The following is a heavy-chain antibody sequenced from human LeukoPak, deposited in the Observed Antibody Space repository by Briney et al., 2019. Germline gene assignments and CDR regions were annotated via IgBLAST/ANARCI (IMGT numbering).Heavy chain of an antibody. D-gene: IGHD6-19*01. Sequence: GGSLRLSCAASGFTFSSYWMSWVRQAPGKGLEWVASIKQDGSEKYYVDSVKGRFTISRDNAKNSLYLQMNSLRAEDTAVYYCARDGLEHSGWSTFDYWGQGTLVTVSS. CDR2: IKQDGSEK. V-gene: IGHV3-7*01. CDR1: GFTFSSYW. CDR3: ARDGLEHSGWSTFDY. J-gene: IGHJ4*02.